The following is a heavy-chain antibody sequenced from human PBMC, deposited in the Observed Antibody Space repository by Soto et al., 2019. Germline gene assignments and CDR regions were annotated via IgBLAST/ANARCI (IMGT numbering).Heavy chain of an antibody. CDR1: GFTFSGSA. V-gene: IGHV3-73*01. CDR2: IRSKANSYAT. CDR3: TTSSLIAAAGN. Sequence: GGSLRLSYAASGFTFSGSAMHWVRQASGKGLEWVGRIRSKANSYATAYAASVKGRFTISRDDSKSTAYLQMNSLKTEDTAVYYCTTSSLIAAAGNWGQGTLVTVSS. J-gene: IGHJ4*02. D-gene: IGHD6-13*01.